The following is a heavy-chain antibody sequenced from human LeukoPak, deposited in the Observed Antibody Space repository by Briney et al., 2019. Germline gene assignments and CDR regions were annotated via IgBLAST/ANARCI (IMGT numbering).Heavy chain of an antibody. V-gene: IGHV3-21*01. CDR2: ISSSSSYI. Sequence: GGSLRLSCAASGFTFSSYSMNRVRQAPGKGLEWVSSISSSSSYIYYADSEKGRFTISRDNAKNSLYLQMNSLRAEDTAVYYCAGAPYDSSGYYYYWGQGTLVTVSS. CDR3: AGAPYDSSGYYYY. J-gene: IGHJ4*02. D-gene: IGHD3-22*01. CDR1: GFTFSSYS.